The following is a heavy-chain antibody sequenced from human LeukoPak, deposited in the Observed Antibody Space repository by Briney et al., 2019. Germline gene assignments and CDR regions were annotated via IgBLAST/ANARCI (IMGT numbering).Heavy chain of an antibody. CDR3: ARETSSSSPKNEYYFDY. D-gene: IGHD6-6*01. Sequence: SQTLSLTCAISGDSVSSNSAAWNWIRQSPSRGLEWLGRTYYRSKWYNDYAVSVKSRITINPDTSKNQFSLQLNSVTPEDTAVYYCARETSSSSPKNEYYFDYWGQGTLVTVSS. J-gene: IGHJ4*02. CDR2: TYYRSKWYN. V-gene: IGHV6-1*01. CDR1: GDSVSSNSAA.